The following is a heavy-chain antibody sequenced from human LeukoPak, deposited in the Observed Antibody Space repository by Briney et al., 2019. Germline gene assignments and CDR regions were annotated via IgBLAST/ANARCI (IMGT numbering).Heavy chain of an antibody. D-gene: IGHD6-6*01. CDR3: ARGGIAARFAY. Sequence: GGSLRLTCAASGFTFSSYEMNWVRQAPGKGLEWVSYISSGSSSIFYADSVKGRFTISRDNAKNSLYLQMNSLRVEDTAVYYCARGGIAARFAYWGQGTLVTVSS. CDR1: GFTFSSYE. V-gene: IGHV3-48*03. CDR2: ISSGSSSI. J-gene: IGHJ4*02.